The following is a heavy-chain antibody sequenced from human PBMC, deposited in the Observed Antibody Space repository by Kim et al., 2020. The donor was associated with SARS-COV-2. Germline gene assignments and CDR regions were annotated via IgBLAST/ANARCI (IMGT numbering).Heavy chain of an antibody. J-gene: IGHJ6*03. CDR1: GGSFSIYY. D-gene: IGHD3-10*01. CDR3: ARARFGAAAGDYFYYYID. Sequence: SETLSLTCSFSGGSFSIYYWSWIRLPPGKGPEWLGYISSSGDTFSNPSLKSRITMSVDTSKSHFSLHLASVTAADTAVYYCARARFGAAAGDYFYYYID. CDR2: ISSSGDT. V-gene: IGHV4-59*01.